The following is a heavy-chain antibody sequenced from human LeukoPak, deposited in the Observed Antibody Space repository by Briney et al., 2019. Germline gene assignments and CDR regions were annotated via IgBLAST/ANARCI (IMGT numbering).Heavy chain of an antibody. D-gene: IGHD3-3*01. CDR1: GGSISSGDYY. V-gene: IGHV4-30-4*08. CDR3: ATTYYDFWSGYYSGGWFDP. CDR2: IYYSGST. Sequence: SQTLSLTCTVSGGSISSGDYYWSWIRQPPGKGLEWIGYIYYSGSTYYNPSLKSRVTISVDTSKNQFSLKLSSVTAADTAVYYCATTYYDFWSGYYSGGWFDPWGQGTLVTVSS. J-gene: IGHJ5*02.